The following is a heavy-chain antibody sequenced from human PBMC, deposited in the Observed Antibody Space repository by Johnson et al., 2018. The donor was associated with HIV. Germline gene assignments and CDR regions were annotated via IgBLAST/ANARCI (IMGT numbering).Heavy chain of an antibody. CDR1: GFTFSSYA. CDR3: ARDGSGTPKAFDI. V-gene: IGHV3-66*01. D-gene: IGHD3-10*01. J-gene: IGHJ3*02. CDR2: IYSGGST. Sequence: VQLVESGGGVVQPGRSLRISCAASGFTFSSYAMHWVRQAPGKGLEWVAVIYSGGSTYYTDSVKGRFTISRDNSKNTVYLQMNSLRAEDTAVYYCARDGSGTPKAFDIWGQGTMVTVSS.